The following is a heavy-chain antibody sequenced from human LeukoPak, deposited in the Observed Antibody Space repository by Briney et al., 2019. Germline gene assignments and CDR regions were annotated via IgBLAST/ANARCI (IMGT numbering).Heavy chain of an antibody. V-gene: IGHV3-21*01. Sequence: GGSLRLSCAASGFTFSSYSMNWVRQVPGKGLEWVSSISSSSSYIYYADSVKGRFTISRDNAKNSLYLQMNSLRAEDTAVYYCATVVVVPAATDYWGQGTLVTVSS. CDR3: ATVVVVPAATDY. D-gene: IGHD2-2*01. CDR2: ISSSSSYI. J-gene: IGHJ4*02. CDR1: GFTFSSYS.